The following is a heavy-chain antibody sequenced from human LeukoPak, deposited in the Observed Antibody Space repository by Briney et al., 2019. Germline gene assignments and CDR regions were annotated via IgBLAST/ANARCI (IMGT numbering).Heavy chain of an antibody. CDR2: IDSSGSTI. V-gene: IGHV3-11*01. Sequence: GGSLRLSCAASGFTFSDYYMSWIRQAPGKGLEWVSYIDSSGSTIYYADSVKGRFTISRDNAKNSLYLQMNSLRAEDTAVYYCARDRSSSWYETILGRGGLEAFDIWGQGTMVTVSS. D-gene: IGHD6-13*01. CDR1: GFTFSDYY. CDR3: ARDRSSSWYETILGRGGLEAFDI. J-gene: IGHJ3*02.